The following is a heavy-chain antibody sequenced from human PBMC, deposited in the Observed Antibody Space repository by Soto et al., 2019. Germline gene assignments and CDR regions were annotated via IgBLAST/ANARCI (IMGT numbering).Heavy chain of an antibody. D-gene: IGHD3-16*01. Sequence: GGSLRLSCAASGFTFSNYALHWVRQAPGKGLEWVAIISADGNSKHYADSVKGRLTISRDNSRNTLFLQVNSLRPEDTAVYYCARDPQGAYCYIDYWGQGTPVTVSS. CDR2: ISADGNSK. CDR3: ARDPQGAYCYIDY. J-gene: IGHJ4*02. V-gene: IGHV3-30-3*01. CDR1: GFTFSNYA.